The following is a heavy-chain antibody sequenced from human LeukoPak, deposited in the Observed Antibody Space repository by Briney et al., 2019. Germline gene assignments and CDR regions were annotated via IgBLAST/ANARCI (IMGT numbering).Heavy chain of an antibody. V-gene: IGHV3-30*04. CDR3: AKEVDTAMVRNFDY. CDR1: GFTFSSYA. J-gene: IGHJ4*02. Sequence: GGSLRLSCAASGFTFSSYAMHWVRQAPGKGLEWVAVISYDGSNKYYADSVKGRFTISRDNSKNTLYLQMNSLRAEDTAVYYCAKEVDTAMVRNFDYWGQGTLVTVSS. CDR2: ISYDGSNK. D-gene: IGHD5-18*01.